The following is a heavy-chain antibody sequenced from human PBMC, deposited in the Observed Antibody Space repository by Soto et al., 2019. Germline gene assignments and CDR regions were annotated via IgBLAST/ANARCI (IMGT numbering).Heavy chain of an antibody. CDR1: GYSISSGYY. J-gene: IGHJ5*02. Sequence: SETLSLTCAVSGYSISSGYYWGWIRQPPGKGLEWIGSIYHSGSTYYNPSLRSRVTISVDASKNQFSLKLSSVTAADTAVYYCARDAPYYYDSSGSTRRWFDPWGQGTLVTVSS. CDR3: ARDAPYYYDSSGSTRRWFDP. D-gene: IGHD3-22*01. CDR2: IYHSGST. V-gene: IGHV4-38-2*02.